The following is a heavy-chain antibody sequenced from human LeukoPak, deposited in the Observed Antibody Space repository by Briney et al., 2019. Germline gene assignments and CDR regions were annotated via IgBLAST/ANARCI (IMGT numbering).Heavy chain of an antibody. V-gene: IGHV4-61*02. CDR3: ARVKEYYGSGSYYAPDWFDP. Sequence: SETLSLTCTVSGGSISSGSYYWSWIRQPAGKGLEWIGRIYTSGSTNYNPSLKSRVTMSVDTPKNQFSLKLSSVTAADTAVYYCARVKEYYGSGSYYAPDWFDPWGQGTLVTVSS. J-gene: IGHJ5*02. CDR1: GGSISSGSYY. CDR2: IYTSGST. D-gene: IGHD3-10*01.